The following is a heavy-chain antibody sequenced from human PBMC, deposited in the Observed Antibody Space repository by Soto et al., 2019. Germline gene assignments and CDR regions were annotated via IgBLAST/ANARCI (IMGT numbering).Heavy chain of an antibody. CDR3: ARERGASSPFVY. D-gene: IGHD2-2*01. Sequence: ASVKVSCKASGNSFSSYSLHWVRQAPGQSLEWMGWFDAGNRITKFSQKFQGRITITRDTSASTAYMEVSSLRSEDTAVYYCARERGASSPFVYWG. CDR2: FDAGNRIT. V-gene: IGHV1-3*01. CDR1: GNSFSSYS. J-gene: IGHJ4*01.